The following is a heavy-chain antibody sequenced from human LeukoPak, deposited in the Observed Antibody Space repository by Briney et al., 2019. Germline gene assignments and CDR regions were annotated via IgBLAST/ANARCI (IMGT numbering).Heavy chain of an antibody. Sequence: GGSLRLSCAASGFTVSDNYMSWVRQAPGRGLEWVSVIDTGGATTYADSVKGRFTISRDSSKNTLYLQMNSLRAEDTAVYYCARDLGDCSSTSCYYFDYWGQGTLVTVSS. CDR3: ARDLGDCSSTSCYYFDY. J-gene: IGHJ4*02. V-gene: IGHV3-53*01. D-gene: IGHD2-2*01. CDR2: IDTGGAT. CDR1: GFTVSDNY.